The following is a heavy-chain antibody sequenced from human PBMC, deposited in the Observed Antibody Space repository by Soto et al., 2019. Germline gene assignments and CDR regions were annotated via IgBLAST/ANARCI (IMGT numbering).Heavy chain of an antibody. J-gene: IGHJ6*02. CDR1: GFTFSDFD. V-gene: IGHV3-13*05. Sequence: EVQLVESGGGLVQPGESLRLSCATSGFTFSDFDMHWVRQVPGKGLEWVSAIGAARDPYYLGSVKGRFTISRENAKNSVYLQMTDLRVGDSAVYYCARAYTGRLPRRADYYYAMDVWGQGTTVTVSS. D-gene: IGHD2-2*02. CDR2: IGAARDP. CDR3: ARAYTGRLPRRADYYYAMDV.